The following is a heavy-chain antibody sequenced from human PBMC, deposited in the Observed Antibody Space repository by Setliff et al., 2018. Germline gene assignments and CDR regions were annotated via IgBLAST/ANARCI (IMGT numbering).Heavy chain of an antibody. V-gene: IGHV4-39*01. CDR1: GGSINNGTYY. D-gene: IGHD1-1*01. CDR2: IYYSGKT. J-gene: IGHJ4*02. CDR3: ARTGTYRYFDF. Sequence: PSETLSLTCTVSGGSINNGTYYWGWIRQPPGKGLEWIGRIYYSGKTYYNASLKSRVTISVDMAQNQFSLRLSSVTAADTAVYYCARTGTYRYFDFWGQGTLVTVSS.